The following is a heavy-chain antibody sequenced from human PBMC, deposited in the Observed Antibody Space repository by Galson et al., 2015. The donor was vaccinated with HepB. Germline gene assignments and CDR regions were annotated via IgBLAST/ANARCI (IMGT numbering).Heavy chain of an antibody. V-gene: IGHV3-48*01. CDR2: ISAGSTTV. Sequence: SLRLSCAASGVTIPSYSMNWVRKAPGKGLEWLAYISAGSTTVYYAASVRGRFTISRDNAKNFLYLHMNSLRGEDTAVYYRARNPASYDYFNMDVWGHGTTVTVSS. CDR3: ARNPASYDYFNMDV. CDR1: GVTIPSYS. J-gene: IGHJ6*02.